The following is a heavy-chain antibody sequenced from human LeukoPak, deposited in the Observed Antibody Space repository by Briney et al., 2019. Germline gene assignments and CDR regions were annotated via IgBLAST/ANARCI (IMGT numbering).Heavy chain of an antibody. V-gene: IGHV4-39*01. Sequence: PSETLSLTCTVSGGSSSSSRYFWGWIRQPPGKGLEWIGNIFYSGSTYYNPSLKSRVTISVDTSKNQFSLKLSSVTAADTAVYYCARATRDGYNYFDYWGQGTLVTASS. CDR1: GGSSSSSRYF. CDR3: ARATRDGYNYFDY. CDR2: IFYSGST. J-gene: IGHJ4*02. D-gene: IGHD5-24*01.